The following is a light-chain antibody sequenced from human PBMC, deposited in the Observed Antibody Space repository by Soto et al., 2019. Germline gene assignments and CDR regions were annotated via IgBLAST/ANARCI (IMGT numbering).Light chain of an antibody. J-gene: IGKJ1*01. V-gene: IGKV2-28*01. CDR1: QSLLHSNGYNY. CDR3: QQYNSWT. Sequence: QSPLSLSVTPGEPASISCRSSQSLLHSNGYNYLDWYLQKPGQSPQLLIYLVSNRASGVPSRFTGSGSGTEFTLTISSLQPDDFATYYCQQYNSWTFGQGTKVDIK. CDR2: LVS.